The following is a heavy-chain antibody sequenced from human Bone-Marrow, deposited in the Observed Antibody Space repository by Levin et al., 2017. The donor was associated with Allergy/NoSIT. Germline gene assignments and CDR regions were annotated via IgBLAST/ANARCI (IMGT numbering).Heavy chain of an antibody. Sequence: PGESLKISCKASGYTFTNYYIDWVRQAPGQGPEWMGLIIPSNGDTVYAQKLQGRVTMTRDTSTSTVYVELSSLRSEDTAIYYCARSKEQHLWDWGQGTLVTVSS. CDR2: IIPSNGDT. J-gene: IGHJ4*02. CDR1: GYTFTNYY. V-gene: IGHV1-46*04. D-gene: IGHD1/OR15-1a*01. CDR3: ARSKEQHLWD.